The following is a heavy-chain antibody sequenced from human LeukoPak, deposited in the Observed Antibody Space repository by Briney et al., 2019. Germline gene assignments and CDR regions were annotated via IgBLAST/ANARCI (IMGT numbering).Heavy chain of an antibody. V-gene: IGHV3-48*01. CDR3: ARDQDWAFDY. D-gene: IGHD3/OR15-3a*01. CDR1: GFSFSSHS. J-gene: IGHJ4*02. CDR2: ISGSSTTI. Sequence: GGSLRLSCAASGFSFSSHSMNWVRQAPGKGLEWVSYISGSSTTIDYADSAKGRFIISRDNAKKSLYLQMNNLRAEDTAVYYCARDQDWAFDYWGQGILVTISS.